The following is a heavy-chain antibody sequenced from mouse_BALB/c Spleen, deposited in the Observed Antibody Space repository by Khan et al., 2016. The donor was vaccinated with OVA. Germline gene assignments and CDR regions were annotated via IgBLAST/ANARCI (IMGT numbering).Heavy chain of an antibody. V-gene: IGHV1S137*01. Sequence: QVRLQQSGPEPVRPGASVKFSCKGSGYTFADSGMHWVRQSHAKSLEWIGVISTYYGNIKYNQKFEGRATMTVDKSSSTAYMELARMTSEDSAVYFSIVDEISRITYWGQGTLVTVSA. CDR1: GYTFADSG. D-gene: IGHD2-5*01. CDR2: ISTYYGNI. CDR3: IVDEISRITY. J-gene: IGHJ3*01.